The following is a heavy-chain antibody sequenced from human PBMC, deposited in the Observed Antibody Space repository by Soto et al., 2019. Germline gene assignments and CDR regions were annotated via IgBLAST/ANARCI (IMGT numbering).Heavy chain of an antibody. CDR1: GFNFSSYA. V-gene: IGHV3-23*01. D-gene: IGHD5-12*01. J-gene: IGHJ6*03. CDR2: ISGSGGST. CDR3: AKGLATRHYYHYYMDV. Sequence: GGSLRLSCAVSGFNFSSYAMSWVRQAPGKGLEWVSAISGSGGSTYYADSVKGRFTISRDNSKNTLYLQMNSLRAEDTAVYYCAKGLATRHYYHYYMDVWGKGTTVTVSS.